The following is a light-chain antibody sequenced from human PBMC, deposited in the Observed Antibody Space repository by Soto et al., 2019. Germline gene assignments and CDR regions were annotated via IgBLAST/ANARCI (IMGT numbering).Light chain of an antibody. CDR3: AAWDDSLNAWV. CDR2: SNN. J-gene: IGLJ3*02. CDR1: SSNIGSNT. Sequence: QSVLTQPPSASGTPGQRLTISCSGSSSNIGSNTVNWYQQLPVTAPKLLIYSNNQRPSGVPDRFSGSKSGTSASLALSGLQSEDEADYYCAAWDDSLNAWVFGGGTKLTVL. V-gene: IGLV1-44*01.